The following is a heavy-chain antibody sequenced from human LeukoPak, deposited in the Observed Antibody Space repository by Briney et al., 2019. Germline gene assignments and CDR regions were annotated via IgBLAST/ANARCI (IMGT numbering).Heavy chain of an antibody. V-gene: IGHV3-9*01. J-gene: IGHJ4*02. D-gene: IGHD1-26*01. Sequence: QSGGSLRLSCAASGFTFDDYAMPWVRQAPGKGLEWVSGISWNSGSIGYADSVKGRFTISRDNAKNSLYLQMNSLRAEDTALYYCAKDMAGVGATLGFDYWGQGTLVTVSS. CDR1: GFTFDDYA. CDR3: AKDMAGVGATLGFDY. CDR2: ISWNSGSI.